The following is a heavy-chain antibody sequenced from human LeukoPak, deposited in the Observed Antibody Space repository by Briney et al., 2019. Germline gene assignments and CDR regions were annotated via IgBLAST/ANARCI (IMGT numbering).Heavy chain of an antibody. CDR2: IYTSGST. D-gene: IGHD6-19*01. CDR3: ARVMWAVAASTPFYYYYYMDV. J-gene: IGHJ6*03. V-gene: IGHV4-61*02. Sequence: SETLSLTCTVSGNSISSGDNYWSWIRQPAGKGLEWIGRIYTSGSTNYNPSLKSRVTISVDTSKNQFSLKLSSVTAADTAVYYCARVMWAVAASTPFYYYYYMDVWGKGTTVTISS. CDR1: GNSISSGDNY.